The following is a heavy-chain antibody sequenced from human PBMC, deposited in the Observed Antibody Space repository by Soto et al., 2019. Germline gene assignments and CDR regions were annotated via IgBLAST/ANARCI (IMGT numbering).Heavy chain of an antibody. CDR1: GYTFTGYY. D-gene: IGHD4-4*01. J-gene: IGHJ6*02. Sequence: WASVKVSCKASGYTFTGYYMHWVRQAPGQGLEWMGWINPNSGGTNYAQKFQGRVTMTRDTPISTAYMELSRLRSDDTAVYYCARDGTVTTNYYYYYGMDVWGQGTTVTVSS. CDR3: ARDGTVTTNYYYYYGMDV. CDR2: INPNSGGT. V-gene: IGHV1-2*02.